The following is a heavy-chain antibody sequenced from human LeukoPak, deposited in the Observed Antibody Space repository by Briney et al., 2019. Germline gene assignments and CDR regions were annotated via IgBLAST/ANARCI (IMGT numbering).Heavy chain of an antibody. D-gene: IGHD3-10*01. V-gene: IGHV5-10-1*01. CDR1: GYSFTTYW. Sequence: GESLRISCKGSGYSFTTYWISWVRQMPGKGLEWMGRIDPSDSYTNYIPSFQGHVTISADESISTAYLQWASLKASDTAMYYCAVSGSYYIDYWGQGTLVTVSS. CDR2: IDPSDSYT. CDR3: AVSGSYYIDY. J-gene: IGHJ4*02.